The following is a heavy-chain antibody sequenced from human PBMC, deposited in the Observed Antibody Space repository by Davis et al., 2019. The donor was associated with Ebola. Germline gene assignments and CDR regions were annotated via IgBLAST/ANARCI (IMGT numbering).Heavy chain of an antibody. CDR3: ARVLTTETTGWFDP. CDR1: GGSASTGRYS. D-gene: IGHD4-11*01. V-gene: IGHV4-61*01. J-gene: IGHJ5*02. CDR2: IYYSGST. Sequence: SETLSLTCTVSGGSASTGRYSRSWIRQPPGKGLVWIGYIYYSGSTNYNPSLKSRVTISVDTSKNQFSLKLSSVTAADTAVYYCARVLTTETTGWFDPWGQGTLVTVSS.